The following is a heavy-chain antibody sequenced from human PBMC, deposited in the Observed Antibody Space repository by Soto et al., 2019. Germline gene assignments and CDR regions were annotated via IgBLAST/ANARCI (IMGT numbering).Heavy chain of an antibody. V-gene: IGHV4-39*02. CDR1: GGSISSTGHY. CDR3: ARLMGVVTVDY. J-gene: IGHJ4*02. D-gene: IGHD2-21*02. CDR2: IYYAGSP. Sequence: QLQLQESGPGLVKPSETLSLTYSVSGGSISSTGHYWGWIRQPPGKGLEWIGNIYYAGSPYYNPSLKSRVTISVDTSKNHFSLALTSVTAADTAVYYCARLMGVVTVDYWGQGALVTVSS.